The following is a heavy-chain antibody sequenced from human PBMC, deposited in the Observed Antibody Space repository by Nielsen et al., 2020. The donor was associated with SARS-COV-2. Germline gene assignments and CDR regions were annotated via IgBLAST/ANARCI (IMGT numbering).Heavy chain of an antibody. D-gene: IGHD2-15*01. Sequence: AGSLTLSCAASGFTFSSYSMNWVRQAPGKGLEWVSYISSSSSTIYYADSVKGRFTISRDNAKNSLYLQMNSLRAEDTAVYYCARKAAGNWFDPWGQGTLVTVSS. CDR1: GFTFSSYS. CDR2: ISSSSSTI. J-gene: IGHJ5*02. V-gene: IGHV3-48*04. CDR3: ARKAAGNWFDP.